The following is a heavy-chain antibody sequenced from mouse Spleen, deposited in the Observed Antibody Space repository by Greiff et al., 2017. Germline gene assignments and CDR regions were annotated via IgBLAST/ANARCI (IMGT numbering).Heavy chain of an antibody. CDR1: GFTFSSYA. CDR2: ISSGGSYT. CDR3: ARHDGTYYYAMDY. J-gene: IGHJ4*01. V-gene: IGHV5-9-3*01. Sequence: EVQRVESGGGLVKPGGSLKLSCAASGFTFSSYAMSWVRQTPEKRLEWVATISSGGSYTYYPDSVKGRFTISRDNAKNTLYLQMSSLRSEDTAMYYCARHDGTYYYAMDYWGQGTSVTVSS. D-gene: IGHD2-3*01.